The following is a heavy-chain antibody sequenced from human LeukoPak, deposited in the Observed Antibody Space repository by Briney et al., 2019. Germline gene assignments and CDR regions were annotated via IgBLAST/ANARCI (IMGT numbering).Heavy chain of an antibody. D-gene: IGHD3-16*02. CDR1: GFTFSSYS. J-gene: IGHJ4*02. CDR2: ISSSSSYI. CDR3: ARGLYHDYVWGSYRFGY. V-gene: IGHV3-21*01. Sequence: GGSLRLSCAASGFTFSSYSMNWVRQAPGKGLEWVSSISSSSSYIYYADSVKGRFTISRDNAKNSLYLQMNSLRAEDTAVYYCARGLYHDYVWGSYRFGYWGQGTLVTVSS.